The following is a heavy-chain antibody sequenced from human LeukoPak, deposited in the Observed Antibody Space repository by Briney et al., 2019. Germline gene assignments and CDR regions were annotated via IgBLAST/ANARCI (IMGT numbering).Heavy chain of an antibody. V-gene: IGHV3-30*01. CDR3: ARDALYSSSSFDY. J-gene: IGHJ4*02. Sequence: GGSLRLSCAASGFTFSSYAMHWVRQAPGKGLEWVAVISYDGSNKYYADSVKGRFTISRDNSKNTLCLQMNSLRAEDTAVYYCARDALYSSSSFDYWGQGTLVTVSS. CDR1: GFTFSSYA. D-gene: IGHD6-6*01. CDR2: ISYDGSNK.